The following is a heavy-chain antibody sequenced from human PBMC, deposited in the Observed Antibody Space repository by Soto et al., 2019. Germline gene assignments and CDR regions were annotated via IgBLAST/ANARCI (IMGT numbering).Heavy chain of an antibody. CDR2: ISYDGSKR. V-gene: IGHV3-30-3*01. CDR3: ARDLSRGITMIGLEINC. J-gene: IGHJ4*02. CDR1: VFTFDTFA. Sequence: VGSLRLSCASSVFTFDTFAMHCVRHAPGKCLELVAIISYDGSKRYYAESVKGRFTISRDNSKNTVYLQMSSLRVDDTAVYYCARDLSRGITMIGLEINCWGQGTPVTVSS. D-gene: IGHD3-22*01.